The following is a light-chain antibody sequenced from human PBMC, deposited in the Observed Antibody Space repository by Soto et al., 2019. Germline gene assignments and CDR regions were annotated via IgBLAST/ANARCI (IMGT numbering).Light chain of an antibody. J-gene: IGLJ2*01. V-gene: IGLV2-14*03. CDR2: DVS. CDR3: SLYTSSSTVV. CDR1: SSDVGGYNY. Sequence: QSALTQPASVSGSPGQSITISCTGTSSDVGGYNYVSWYQQHPGKAPNLMIYDVSNRPSGVSNRFSGSKSGNTASLTISGLLAEDEADYYCSLYTSSSTVVFGGGTQLTVL.